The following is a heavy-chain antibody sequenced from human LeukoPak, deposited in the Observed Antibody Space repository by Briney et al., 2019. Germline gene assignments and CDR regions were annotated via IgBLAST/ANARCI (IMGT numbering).Heavy chain of an antibody. CDR1: GDSVSSNSAA. CDR2: TYYRSKWYN. J-gene: IGHJ5*02. CDR3: AGGTGYSENWFDP. D-gene: IGHD3-3*01. V-gene: IGHV6-1*01. Sequence: SQTLSLTCAISGDSVSSNSAAWNWIRQSPSRGLEWLGRTYYRSKWYNDYAISVKSRITINPDTSKNHFSLQLNSVTPEDTAVYYCAGGTGYSENWFDPWGKETLFTVSS.